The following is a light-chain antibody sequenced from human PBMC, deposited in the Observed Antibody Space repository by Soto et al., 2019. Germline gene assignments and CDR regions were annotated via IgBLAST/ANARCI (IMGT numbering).Light chain of an antibody. CDR1: QSVSGN. CDR3: QHYNGWPAWT. J-gene: IGKJ1*01. Sequence: EIVMTQSPATLSVSPGERATLSCRASQSVSGNLAWYQQKPGQSPRLLIYGASTRAIGIPARFSGSGSGTEFPLTLSSLQSEDFAVYYCQHYNGWPAWTFGQGTKVEV. CDR2: GAS. V-gene: IGKV3-15*01.